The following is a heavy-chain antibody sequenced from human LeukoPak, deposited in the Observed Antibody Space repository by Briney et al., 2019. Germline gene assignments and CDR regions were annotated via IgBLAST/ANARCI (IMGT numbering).Heavy chain of an antibody. CDR2: IKQDGSEK. V-gene: IGHV3-7*03. D-gene: IGHD6-13*01. CDR3: ARGLFGQQQLVHY. CDR1: GFTFSSYW. J-gene: IGHJ4*02. Sequence: GGSLRLSCAASGFTFSSYWMSWVRQAPGKGLEGVANIKQDGSEKYYVDSVKGRFTISRDNGKNSLYLQMSSLRSEDTAVDYCARGLFGQQQLVHYWGQGTLVTVSS.